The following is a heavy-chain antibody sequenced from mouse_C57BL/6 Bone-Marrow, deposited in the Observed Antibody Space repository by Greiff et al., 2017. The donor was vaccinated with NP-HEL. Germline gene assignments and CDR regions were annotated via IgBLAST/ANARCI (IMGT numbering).Heavy chain of an antibody. CDR2: INPNNGGT. V-gene: IGHV1-26*01. D-gene: IGHD1-3*01. CDR3: AINSDWFAS. J-gene: IGHJ3*01. Sequence: VQLQQSGPELVKPGASVKISCKASGYTFTDYYMNWVKQSHGKSLEWIGDINPNNGGTSYNQKFKGKATLTVDKSSSTAYMELRSLTSKDSAVYSCAINSDWFASCRQATLVTASA. CDR1: GYTFTDYY.